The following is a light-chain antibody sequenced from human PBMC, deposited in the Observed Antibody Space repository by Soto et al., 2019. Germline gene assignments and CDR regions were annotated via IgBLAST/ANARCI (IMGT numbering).Light chain of an antibody. V-gene: IGKV1-5*01. Sequence: DIQMTQSPSTLSASVGDRVTITCRASQSFSSWLAWYQQKPGKAPKLLIYDASSLESGVPSRFSGSGSGTDFTLTISSLQTDDFATYYCQQYNSYPQTFGQGTKVEIK. CDR3: QQYNSYPQT. CDR1: QSFSSW. J-gene: IGKJ1*01. CDR2: DAS.